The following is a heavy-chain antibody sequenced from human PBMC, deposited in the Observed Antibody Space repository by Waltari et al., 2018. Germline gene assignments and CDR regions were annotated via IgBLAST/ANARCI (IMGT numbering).Heavy chain of an antibody. V-gene: IGHV3-7*01. Sequence: EVHVVESGGGLVQPGGSLRLSCAASGFTFHSFWMSWVSQAPGKGLRWGASINQDGSDTYYVDSVKGRFIISRDNAENSLFLQMSSLSAEDTAVYSCATTLFRTQRGDGVDVWGQGTTVIVSS. CDR1: GFTFHSFW. J-gene: IGHJ6*02. CDR2: INQDGSDT. CDR3: ATTLFRTQRGDGVDV. D-gene: IGHD5-18*01.